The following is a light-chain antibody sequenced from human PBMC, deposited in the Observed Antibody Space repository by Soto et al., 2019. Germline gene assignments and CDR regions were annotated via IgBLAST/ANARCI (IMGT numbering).Light chain of an antibody. Sequence: QSVLTQPPSASGTPGQRVTISGSGSSSNIGSNTVNWYQQLPGTAPKLLIYNNNHRPSGVPDRFSGCKSVTSAALAISGRQYEDEADYYCAAWDDSRNALVFGTGTKLTVL. CDR3: AAWDDSRNALV. CDR1: SSNIGSNT. CDR2: NNN. J-gene: IGLJ1*01. V-gene: IGLV1-44*01.